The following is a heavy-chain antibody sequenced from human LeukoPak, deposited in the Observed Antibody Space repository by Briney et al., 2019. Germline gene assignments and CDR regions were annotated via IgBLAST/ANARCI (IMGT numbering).Heavy chain of an antibody. CDR3: ARGERYDSSGYYYRADYYYYMDV. CDR1: CVFFSAYY. CDR2: INHSGST. D-gene: IGHD3-22*01. V-gene: IGHV4-34*01. J-gene: IGHJ6*03. Sequence: SETLSLTCAVYCVFFSAYYWIWIRQPPGKGLEWIGEINHSGSTNYNPSLKSRVTISVDTSKNQFYLKLSSVTAAATAVYYCARGERYDSSGYYYRADYYYYMDVWGKGTTVTVSS.